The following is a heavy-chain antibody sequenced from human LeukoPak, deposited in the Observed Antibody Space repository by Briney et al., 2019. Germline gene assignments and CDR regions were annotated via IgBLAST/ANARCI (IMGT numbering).Heavy chain of an antibody. V-gene: IGHV4-34*01. CDR2: INHSGST. Sequence: SETLSLTCAVYGGSFSGYYWSWIRQPPGKGLEWIGEINHSGSTNYNPSLKSRVTISVDTSKNQFSLKLSSVTAADTAVYYCARGRYSGYVAYRYFDYWGQGTLVTVSS. D-gene: IGHD5-12*01. CDR1: GGSFSGYY. J-gene: IGHJ4*02. CDR3: ARGRYSGYVAYRYFDY.